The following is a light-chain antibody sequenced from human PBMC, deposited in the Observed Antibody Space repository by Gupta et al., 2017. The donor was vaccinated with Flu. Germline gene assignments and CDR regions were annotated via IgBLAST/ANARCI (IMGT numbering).Light chain of an antibody. CDR3: QKRSNWPPYT. CDR2: DAS. CDR1: QSVCTY. J-gene: IGKJ2*01. V-gene: IGKV3-11*01. Sequence: DILLQRPRATLSLSMGEGATLSCRASQSVCTYLGWDQQKPGQTPRLLIYDASNRATGIPARFSGSGSWTDFTLTISSLEPEDFAVYYCQKRSNWPPYTFGQGTRLEI.